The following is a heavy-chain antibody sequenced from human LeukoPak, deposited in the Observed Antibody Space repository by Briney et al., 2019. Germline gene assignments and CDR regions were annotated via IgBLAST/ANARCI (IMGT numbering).Heavy chain of an antibody. J-gene: IGHJ6*02. CDR2: TWYDGSNK. Sequence: GGSLRLSCAASGFTFSSYGMHWVRQAPGKGLEWVAVTWYDGSNKYYADSVKGRFTISRDNSKNTLYLQMNSLRAEDTAVYYCASSVVRGVYYYYYGMDVWGQGTTVTVSS. D-gene: IGHD3-10*01. CDR1: GFTFSSYG. CDR3: ASSVVRGVYYYYYGMDV. V-gene: IGHV3-33*01.